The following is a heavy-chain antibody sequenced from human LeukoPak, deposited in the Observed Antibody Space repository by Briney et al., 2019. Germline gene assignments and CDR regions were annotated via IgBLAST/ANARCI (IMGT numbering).Heavy chain of an antibody. V-gene: IGHV1-46*03. CDR2: INPSGGST. CDR1: GYTFTSYY. Sequence: ASVKVSCKASGYTFTSYYMHWVRQAPGQGLEWMGIINPSGGSTSYAQKFQGRVTMTRDTSTSTVYMELSSLRSEDTAVYYCARASDSSGYYAPQHYFDYWGQGTLVTVSS. D-gene: IGHD3-22*01. CDR3: ARASDSSGYYAPQHYFDY. J-gene: IGHJ4*02.